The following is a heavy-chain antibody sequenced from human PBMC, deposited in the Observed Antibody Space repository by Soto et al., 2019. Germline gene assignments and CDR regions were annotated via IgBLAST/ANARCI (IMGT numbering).Heavy chain of an antibody. D-gene: IGHD2-8*01. CDR2: ISSSSSYI. Sequence: PGGSLRLSCAASGFTFSSYSMNWVRQAPGKGLEWVSSISSSSSYIYYADSVKGRFTISRDNAKNSLYLQMNSLRAEDTAVYYCARFACTNGVCYTRSDAFDIWGKGTMVTVSS. J-gene: IGHJ3*02. CDR3: ARFACTNGVCYTRSDAFDI. CDR1: GFTFSSYS. V-gene: IGHV3-21*01.